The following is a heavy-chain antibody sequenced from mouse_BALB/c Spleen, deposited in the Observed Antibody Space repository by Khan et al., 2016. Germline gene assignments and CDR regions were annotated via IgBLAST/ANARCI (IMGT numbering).Heavy chain of an antibody. CDR1: GYSITSGYY. J-gene: IGHJ4*01. V-gene: IGHV3-6*02. CDR3: AREGHSGMDN. CDR2: ISYDGSN. Sequence: VQLQVSGPGLVRPSQSLSLTCSVTGYSITSGYYWNWIRQFPGNKLEWRGYISYDGSNNYNPSLKNRIPITRDTSKNHLFLKLNSVTNEDTPTYYCAREGHSGMDNWGQGTSVTVSS.